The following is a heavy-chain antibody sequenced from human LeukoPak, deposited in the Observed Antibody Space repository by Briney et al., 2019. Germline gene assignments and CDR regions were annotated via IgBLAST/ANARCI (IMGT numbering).Heavy chain of an antibody. Sequence: SETLSLTCTVSGGSVTSGGNYWSWIRQHPEKGLEWIGYVYYTGSTYYNPSLKSRVTISSDTSKNQFSLKVSSVTAADTAVYYCARISAGRYGMDVWGQGTTVTVSS. CDR1: GGSVTSGGNY. J-gene: IGHJ6*02. CDR3: ARISAGRYGMDV. CDR2: VYYTGST. V-gene: IGHV4-31*03. D-gene: IGHD6-6*01.